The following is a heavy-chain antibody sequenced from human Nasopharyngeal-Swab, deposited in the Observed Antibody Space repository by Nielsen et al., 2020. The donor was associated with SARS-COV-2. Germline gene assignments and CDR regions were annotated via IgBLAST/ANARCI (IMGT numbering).Heavy chain of an antibody. CDR2: IKQDGSEK. CDR3: AARYSSSWWDAFDI. CDR1: GFTFSSYW. J-gene: IGHJ3*02. D-gene: IGHD6-13*01. V-gene: IGHV3-7*01. Sequence: GESLKISCAAPGFTFSSYWMSWVRQAPGKGLEWVANIKQDGSEKYYVDSVKGRFTISRDNAKNSLYLQMNSLRAEDTAVYYCAARYSSSWWDAFDIWGQGTMVTVSS.